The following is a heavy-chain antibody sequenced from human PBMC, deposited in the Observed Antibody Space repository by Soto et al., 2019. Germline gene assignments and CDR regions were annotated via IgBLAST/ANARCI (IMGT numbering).Heavy chain of an antibody. J-gene: IGHJ6*02. CDR3: AKDFLTMIVVVTYPSGMDV. D-gene: IGHD3-22*01. CDR1: GFTFSSYG. Sequence: PVGSLRLSCAASGFTFSSYGMHWVRQAPGKGLEWVAVISYDGSNKYYADSVKGRFTISRDNSKNTLYLQMNSLRAEDTAVYYCAKDFLTMIVVVTYPSGMDVWGQGTTVTVSS. CDR2: ISYDGSNK. V-gene: IGHV3-30*18.